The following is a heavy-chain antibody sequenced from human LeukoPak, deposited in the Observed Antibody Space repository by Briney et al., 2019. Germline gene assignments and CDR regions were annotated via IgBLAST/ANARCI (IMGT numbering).Heavy chain of an antibody. V-gene: IGHV4-59*01. J-gene: IGHJ4*02. CDR3: ASSLVLQVGATGFGFDY. D-gene: IGHD1-26*01. CDR2: IYYSGST. Sequence: KSSETLSLTCTVSGGSISSYYWSWIRQPPGKGLEWIGYIYYSGSTNYNPSLKSRVTISVDTSKNQFSLKLSSVTAADTAVYYCASSLVLQVGATGFGFDYWGQGTLVTVSS. CDR1: GGSISSYY.